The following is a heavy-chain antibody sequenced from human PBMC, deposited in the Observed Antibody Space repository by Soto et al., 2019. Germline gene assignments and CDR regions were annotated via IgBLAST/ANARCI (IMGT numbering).Heavy chain of an antibody. CDR3: ARESPKITIFGVVIICGWFDP. J-gene: IGHJ5*02. CDR2: INHSGST. Sequence: SETLSLTCAVYGGSFSGYYWSWVRQPPGNGLVWIGEINHSGSTNYNPSLKSGVTISVDKSKNQFSLKLSSVTAADTAVYYCARESPKITIFGVVIICGWFDPWGQGTLVAVSS. CDR1: GGSFSGYY. V-gene: IGHV4-34*01. D-gene: IGHD3-3*01.